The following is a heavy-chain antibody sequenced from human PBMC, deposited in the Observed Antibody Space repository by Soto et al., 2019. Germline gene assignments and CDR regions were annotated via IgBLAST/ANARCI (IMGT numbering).Heavy chain of an antibody. CDR1: GGTFSSYA. Sequence: QVQLVQSGAEVKKPGSSVKVSCKASGGTFSSYAISWVRQAPGQGLEWMGGIIPIFGAANYAQKFHGRVTITADESTSTAYMELSSLRSEDTAVYYCVVPAATHYYYYGMDVWGQGTTVTVSS. J-gene: IGHJ6*02. CDR2: IIPIFGAA. D-gene: IGHD2-2*01. CDR3: VVPAATHYYYYGMDV. V-gene: IGHV1-69*12.